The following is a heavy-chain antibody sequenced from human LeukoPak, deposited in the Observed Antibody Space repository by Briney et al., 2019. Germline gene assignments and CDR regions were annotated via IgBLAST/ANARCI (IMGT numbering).Heavy chain of an antibody. CDR1: GGSISSYY. CDR2: IYYGGST. V-gene: IGHV4-59*08. Sequence: SETLSLTCTVSGGSISSYYWSWIRQPPGKGLEWIGYIYYGGSTYYNPSLKSRVTISVDTSKNQFSLKLSSVTAADTAVYYCARHVHYYDSSGYRYYYGMDVWGQGTTVTVSS. CDR3: ARHVHYYDSSGYRYYYGMDV. J-gene: IGHJ6*02. D-gene: IGHD3-22*01.